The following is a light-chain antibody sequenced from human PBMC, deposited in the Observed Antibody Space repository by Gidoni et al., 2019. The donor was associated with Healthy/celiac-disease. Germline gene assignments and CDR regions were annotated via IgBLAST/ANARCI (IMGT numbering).Light chain of an antibody. CDR3: QHSYSTPYT. J-gene: IGKJ2*01. CDR1: QSISSY. CDR2: AQS. V-gene: IGKV1-39*01. Sequence: DIQMTQSPSSLSASVGDRVTITCRASQSISSYLIWYQQKPGKAPKLLIYAQSSLQSGVPSRFSGSGSVTDFTLTISSLQPEDFATYYCQHSYSTPYTFGQGTKLEIK.